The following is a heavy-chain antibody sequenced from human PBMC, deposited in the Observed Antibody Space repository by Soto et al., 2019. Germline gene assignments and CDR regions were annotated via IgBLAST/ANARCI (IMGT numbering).Heavy chain of an antibody. CDR3: GKDIGYSGSYIVF. Sequence: EVLLVESGGGLVQPGRSLRLSCAASGFTFDDYAMHWVRQAPGKGLEWVSTITWNSGSIGYADSVKGRFTISRDNAKNSLYLEMDSLGAEDTALYYCGKDIGYSGSYIVFWGQGPLVTVSS. CDR1: GFTFDDYA. D-gene: IGHD1-26*01. V-gene: IGHV3-9*01. J-gene: IGHJ4*02. CDR2: ITWNSGSI.